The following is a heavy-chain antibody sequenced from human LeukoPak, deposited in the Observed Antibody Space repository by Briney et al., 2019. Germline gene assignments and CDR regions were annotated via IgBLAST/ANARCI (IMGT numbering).Heavy chain of an antibody. CDR2: ISGSGGST. Sequence: GGSLRLSCAASGFTFSSYAMSWVRQAPGKGLEWVSAISGSGGSTYYADSVKGRFTISRDNSKNTLYLQMNSLRAEDTAVYYCASPPIEYSSSWSIFDYWGQGTLVTVSS. D-gene: IGHD6-13*01. V-gene: IGHV3-23*01. CDR1: GFTFSSYA. J-gene: IGHJ4*02. CDR3: ASPPIEYSSSWSIFDY.